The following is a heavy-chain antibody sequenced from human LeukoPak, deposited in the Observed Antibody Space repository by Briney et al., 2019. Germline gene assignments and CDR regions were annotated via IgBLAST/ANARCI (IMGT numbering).Heavy chain of an antibody. Sequence: ASVKVSCKTSGYTFTHYAMNWVRQAPGQGLEWMGWVSAYNGNTNYAQKLQGRVTMTTDTSTSTAYMELRSLRSDDTAVYYCASGYVDTAMSSPAPGGYWDQGTLVTVSS. CDR1: GYTFTHYA. J-gene: IGHJ4*02. CDR3: ASGYVDTAMSSPAPGGY. CDR2: VSAYNGNT. D-gene: IGHD5-18*01. V-gene: IGHV1-18*01.